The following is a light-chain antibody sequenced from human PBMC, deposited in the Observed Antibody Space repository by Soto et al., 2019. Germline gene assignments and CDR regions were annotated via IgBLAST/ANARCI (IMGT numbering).Light chain of an antibody. CDR1: SSNIGSYT. CDR3: AAWDDSLNGYV. J-gene: IGLJ1*01. V-gene: IGLV1-44*01. CDR2: SNS. Sequence: QSVLIQPPSASGTPGQRVTVSCSGGSSNIGSYTVNWYQQLPGAAPKLLIYSNSQRPSGVPDRFSASKSGASASLAISGLQSEDEAEYYCAAWDDSLNGYVFGPGTKLPAL.